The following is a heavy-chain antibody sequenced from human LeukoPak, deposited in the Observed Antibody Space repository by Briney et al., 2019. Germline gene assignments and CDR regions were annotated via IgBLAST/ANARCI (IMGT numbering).Heavy chain of an antibody. J-gene: IGHJ4*02. D-gene: IGHD5-12*01. CDR1: GFTFSSYW. V-gene: IGHV3-74*01. CDR3: ARDRGYSGYPKDWYYFDY. CDR2: IKGDGSST. Sequence: GGSLRLSCAASGFTFSSYWMHWVRHTPGKGLVWVSRIKGDGSSTSYADSVKGRFTISRDNAKNTLYLQMNSLRAEDTAVYYCARDRGYSGYPKDWYYFDYWGQGTLVTVSS.